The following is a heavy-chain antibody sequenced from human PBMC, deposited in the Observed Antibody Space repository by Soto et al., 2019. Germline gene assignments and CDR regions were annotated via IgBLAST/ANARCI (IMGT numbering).Heavy chain of an antibody. V-gene: IGHV4-59*08. CDR1: GGSISSYY. Sequence: TLSLTCTVSGGSISSYYWSWIRQPPGKGLEWIGYIYYSGSTNYNPSLKSRVTISVDTSKNQFSLKLSSVTAADTAVYYCARQCPNCTNGVCYPDVWGKGTTVTVSS. J-gene: IGHJ6*04. D-gene: IGHD2-8*01. CDR2: IYYSGST. CDR3: ARQCPNCTNGVCYPDV.